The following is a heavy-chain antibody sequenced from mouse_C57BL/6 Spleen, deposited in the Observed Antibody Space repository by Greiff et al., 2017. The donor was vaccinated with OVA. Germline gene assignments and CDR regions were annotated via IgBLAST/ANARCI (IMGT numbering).Heavy chain of an antibody. V-gene: IGHV2-2*01. CDR1: GFSLTSYG. D-gene: IGHD3-2*02. CDR2: IWSGGST. J-gene: IGHJ2*01. Sequence: QVQLKQSGPGLVQPSQSLSITCTVSGFSLTSYGVHWVRQSPGKGLEWLGVIWSGGSTDYNAAFISRLSISKDNSKSQVFFKMNSLQADDTAIYYCARNGETAQALGFDYWGQGTTLTVSS. CDR3: ARNGETAQALGFDY.